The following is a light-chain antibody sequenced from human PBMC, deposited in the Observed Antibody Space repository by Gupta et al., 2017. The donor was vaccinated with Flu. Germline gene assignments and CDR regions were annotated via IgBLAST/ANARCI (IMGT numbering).Light chain of an antibody. CDR2: YTS. J-gene: IGKJ4*01. Sequence: SPDFQSVTQKEKVTITCRASHNIGTNLHWYQQKPDQSPKVLIKYTSQSISGVPSRFSGSGSGTDFTLTINSLEADDAAAYYCLQSTSSPSFGGGTRVEIK. V-gene: IGKV6D-21*02. CDR3: LQSTSSPS. CDR1: HNIGTN.